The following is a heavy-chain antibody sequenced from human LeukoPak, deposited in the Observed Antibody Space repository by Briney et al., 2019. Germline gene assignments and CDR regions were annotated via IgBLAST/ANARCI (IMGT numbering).Heavy chain of an antibody. J-gene: IGHJ3*02. Sequence: GGSLRLSCAASAFTFSSYGMHWVRQAPGKGLEWVAVISYDGSNKYYADSVKGRFTISRDNSKNTLYLQMNSLRAEDTAVYYCAKGGITMVRGAFDIWGQGTMVTVSS. CDR1: AFTFSSYG. V-gene: IGHV3-30*18. D-gene: IGHD3-10*01. CDR2: ISYDGSNK. CDR3: AKGGITMVRGAFDI.